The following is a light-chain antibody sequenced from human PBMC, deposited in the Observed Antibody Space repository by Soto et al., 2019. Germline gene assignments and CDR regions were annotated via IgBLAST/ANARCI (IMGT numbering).Light chain of an antibody. CDR1: STDVGGYNY. Sequence: QSALTQRASVSGSPGQSITISCTGTSTDVGGYNYVSWYQQHPGKAPKLMIYEVSNRPSGVSNRFSGSKSGNTASLTISGLQAEDEADYYCSSYTSSSTWVFGVGTKLTVL. CDR3: SSYTSSSTWV. CDR2: EVS. J-gene: IGLJ3*02. V-gene: IGLV2-14*01.